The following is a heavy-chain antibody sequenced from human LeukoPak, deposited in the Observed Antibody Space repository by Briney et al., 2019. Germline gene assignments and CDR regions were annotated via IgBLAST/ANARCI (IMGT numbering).Heavy chain of an antibody. J-gene: IGHJ4*02. CDR3: ASFPWELRPT. CDR1: GFTFSSYA. D-gene: IGHD1-26*01. Sequence: GGSLRLSCAASGFTFSSYAMSWVRQAPGKGLEWVSYITSSSDIIYYADSVKGRFTISRDNAKNPVYLQMNSLRAEDTGVYYCASFPWELRPTWGQGTLVTVSS. CDR2: ITSSSDII. V-gene: IGHV3-48*01.